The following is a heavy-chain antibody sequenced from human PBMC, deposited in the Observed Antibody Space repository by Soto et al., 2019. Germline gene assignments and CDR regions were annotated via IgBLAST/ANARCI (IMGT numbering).Heavy chain of an antibody. CDR1: GFTFSSYA. D-gene: IGHD3-3*01. CDR3: SKDVITVCNYLYYFDY. J-gene: IGHJ4*02. V-gene: IGHV3-23*01. Sequence: PGGSLRLSCAASGFTFSSYAMSWVRQAPGKGLEWVSAISGSGGSTYYADSVKGRFTISRDNSKNTLYLQMNSLRAEDTAVYYCSKDVITVCNYLYYFDYWGQGTLVTVSS. CDR2: ISGSGGST.